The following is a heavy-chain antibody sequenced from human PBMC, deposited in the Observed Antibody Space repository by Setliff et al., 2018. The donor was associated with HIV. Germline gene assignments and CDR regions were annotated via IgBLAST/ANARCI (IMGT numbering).Heavy chain of an antibody. Sequence: GGSLRLSCAASGVTLSSYSLNWVRQSPGKGLEWVSSISSNTNHIYYADSVKGRFTISRDNAENSLFLQLTSLRAEDTAVYYCATSGGYDLWGGYSYFQYWGQGTPVTVSS. CDR2: ISSNTNHI. D-gene: IGHD3-3*01. CDR3: ATSGGYDLWGGYSYFQY. V-gene: IGHV3-21*01. J-gene: IGHJ4*02. CDR1: GVTLSSYS.